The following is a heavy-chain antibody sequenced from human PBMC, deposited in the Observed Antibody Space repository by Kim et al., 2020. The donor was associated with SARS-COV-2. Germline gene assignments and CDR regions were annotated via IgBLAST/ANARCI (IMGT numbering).Heavy chain of an antibody. CDR3: VRLGFNDVYDY. V-gene: IGHV3-48*04. J-gene: IGHJ4*02. Sequence: GGSLRLSCVVSGITFSSYSMTWVRQAPGKGLQWVSYISSSSGTIFYADSVKGRFTISRDNAKNSLFLQMNSLRAEDTAVYYCVRLGFNDVYDYWGQGTLVTVSS. D-gene: IGHD1-1*01. CDR1: GITFSSYS. CDR2: ISSSSGTI.